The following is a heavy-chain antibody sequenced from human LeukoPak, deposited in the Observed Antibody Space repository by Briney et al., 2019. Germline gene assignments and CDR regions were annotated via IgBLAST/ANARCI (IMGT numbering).Heavy chain of an antibody. CDR2: ISGSGVNT. J-gene: IGHJ4*02. V-gene: IGHV3-23*01. CDR1: GFTFSSYA. CDR3: AKSFGPVIAAAGTGAD. Sequence: GGSLRLSCAASGFTFSSYAMNWVRQAPGKGLEWVAVISGSGVNTYYADSVTGRFTISRDNSKNTLYLQMNSLRAEDTAVYCCAKSFGPVIAAAGTGADWGQGILVTVSS. D-gene: IGHD6-13*01.